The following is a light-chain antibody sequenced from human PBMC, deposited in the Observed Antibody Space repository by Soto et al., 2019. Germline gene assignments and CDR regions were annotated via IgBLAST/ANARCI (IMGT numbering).Light chain of an antibody. J-gene: IGKJ2*01. CDR1: QSVSSN. CDR2: GAS. CDR3: QQYNSWSYT. Sequence: EIVMTQSPATLSVSPGERATLSCRARQSVSSNLGWYQQKPGQSPRLLIYGASTRATGIPARFTGSGSGTEFTLTIGSLQSEDFAVYYCQQYNSWSYTFGQGTKVDIK. V-gene: IGKV3-15*01.